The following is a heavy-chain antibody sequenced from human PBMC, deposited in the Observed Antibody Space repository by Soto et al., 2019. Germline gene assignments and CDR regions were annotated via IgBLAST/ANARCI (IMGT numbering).Heavy chain of an antibody. CDR1: GYTFTSYG. V-gene: IGHV1-18*01. Sequence: VASVKVSCKASGYTFTSYGISWVRQAPGQGLEWMGWISAYNGNTNYAQKLQGRVTMTTDTSTSTAYMELRSLRSDDTAVYYCARVGGYYGDYGFDYWGQGTLVTVSS. CDR3: ARVGGYYGDYGFDY. D-gene: IGHD4-17*01. J-gene: IGHJ4*02. CDR2: ISAYNGNT.